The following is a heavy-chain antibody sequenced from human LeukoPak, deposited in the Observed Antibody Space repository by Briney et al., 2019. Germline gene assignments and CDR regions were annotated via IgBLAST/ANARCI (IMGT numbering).Heavy chain of an antibody. Sequence: SVKVSCKASGGTFSTYAISWVRQAPGQGLEWMGRIIPILGISNYAQKFQGKVTITADKSTSTAYMELSSLGSEDTAVYFCARGEATQQQLVLVYWGQGTLVTVSS. J-gene: IGHJ4*02. CDR1: GGTFSTYA. CDR2: IIPILGIS. D-gene: IGHD6-13*01. CDR3: ARGEATQQQLVLVY. V-gene: IGHV1-69*04.